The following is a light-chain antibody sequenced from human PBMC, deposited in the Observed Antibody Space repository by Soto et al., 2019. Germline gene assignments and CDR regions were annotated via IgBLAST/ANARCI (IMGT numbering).Light chain of an antibody. Sequence: IVLTQSPGTLSFSPGERATLSCRASQSVSTSKLAWYQQRPGQAPRLLMYDASRRATGIPDRFSGSGSGTDFTLTISRLEPEDFAVYYCQQYGNLVWTLGQGTKVDI. CDR2: DAS. J-gene: IGKJ1*01. V-gene: IGKV3-20*01. CDR3: QQYGNLVWT. CDR1: QSVSTSK.